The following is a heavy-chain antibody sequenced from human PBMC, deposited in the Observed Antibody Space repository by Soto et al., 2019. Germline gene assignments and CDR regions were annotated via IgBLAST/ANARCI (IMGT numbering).Heavy chain of an antibody. Sequence: QVQLVESGGGVVQPGRSLRLSCAASGFTFSMYFMHWVRQAPGKGLEWVAVISSDRSIKHYADSVKARFTISRDNSENTLYLQMNRLRGEDTAVYFCARVPSCIAAPGTIYWGQGTLVTVSS. CDR3: ARVPSCIAAPGTIY. D-gene: IGHD6-13*01. CDR2: ISSDRSIK. J-gene: IGHJ4*02. V-gene: IGHV3-30-3*01. CDR1: GFTFSMYF.